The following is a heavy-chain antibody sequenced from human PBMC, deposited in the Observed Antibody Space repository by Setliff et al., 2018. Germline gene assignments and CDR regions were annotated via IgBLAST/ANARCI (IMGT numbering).Heavy chain of an antibody. V-gene: IGHV3-30*14. CDR1: GFTFGAYA. D-gene: IGHD3-22*01. J-gene: IGHJ4*02. CDR2: ISYDANKK. Sequence: GGSLRLSCAASGFTFGAYAMHWVRQAPGKGLEWVAVISYDANKKYYVDSVKGRFTISRDNSKNTLYLQMNSLRAEDTAVYYCAKGLKSSGPDWYFDYWGPGTLVTVSS. CDR3: AKGLKSSGPDWYFDY.